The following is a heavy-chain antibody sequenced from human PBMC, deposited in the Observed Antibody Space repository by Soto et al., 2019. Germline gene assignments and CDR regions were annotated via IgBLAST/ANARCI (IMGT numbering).Heavy chain of an antibody. CDR3: AREGVAPYYYYGMDV. D-gene: IGHD5-12*01. CDR1: GYTFTRSG. CDR2: ISSYNGDT. Sequence: QVQLEQSGAEVKKPGASVKVSCKASGYTFTRSGISWVRQAPGQGPEWMGWISSYNGDTNYEQTFQGRVTMTTDPSTSTAYMELRSLRSDDTAVYYCAREGVAPYYYYGMDVWGQGTPVTVSS. J-gene: IGHJ6*02. V-gene: IGHV1-18*01.